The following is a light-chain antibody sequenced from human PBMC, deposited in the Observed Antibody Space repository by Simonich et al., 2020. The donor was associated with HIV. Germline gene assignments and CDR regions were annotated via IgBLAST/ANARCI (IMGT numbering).Light chain of an antibody. CDR1: QSVSSN. Sequence: EIVMTQSPATLSVSPGERATRSCRASQSVSSNLAWYQQKPGQAPRLLIYGASTRATGIPARFSGSGSGTEFTLTISSLQSEDFGVYYCQQYNKWPPTWTFGQGTKVEIK. CDR2: GAS. CDR3: QQYNKWPPTWT. V-gene: IGKV3-15*01. J-gene: IGKJ1*01.